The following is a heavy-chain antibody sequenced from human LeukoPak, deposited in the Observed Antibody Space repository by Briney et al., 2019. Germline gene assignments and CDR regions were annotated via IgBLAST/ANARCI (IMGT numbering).Heavy chain of an antibody. D-gene: IGHD2-2*01. CDR1: GFTFSSYE. CDR3: ARESGSRSYYYYMDV. Sequence: GGSLRLSCAASGFTFSSYEMNWVRQAPGKGLEWVSYISSSGSTIYYADSVKGRFTISRGNAKNSVYLQMTSLRAEDTAVYYCARESGSRSYYYYMDVWGKGTTVTVSS. V-gene: IGHV3-48*03. CDR2: ISSSGSTI. J-gene: IGHJ6*03.